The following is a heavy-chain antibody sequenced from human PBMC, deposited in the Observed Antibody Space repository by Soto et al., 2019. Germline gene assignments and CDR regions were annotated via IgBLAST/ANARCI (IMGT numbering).Heavy chain of an antibody. D-gene: IGHD6-13*01. CDR1: GGTFSIYA. CDR2: IIPIFGTA. J-gene: IGHJ6*02. V-gene: IGHV1-69*13. CDR3: ASLIAAAGPPHSPRYYYGMDV. Sequence: ASVKVSCKASGGTFSIYAISWVRQAPGQGLEWMGGIIPIFGTADYAQKFQGRVTITADESTSTAYMELSSLRSEDTAVYYCASLIAAAGPPHSPRYYYGMDVWGQGTTVTVSS.